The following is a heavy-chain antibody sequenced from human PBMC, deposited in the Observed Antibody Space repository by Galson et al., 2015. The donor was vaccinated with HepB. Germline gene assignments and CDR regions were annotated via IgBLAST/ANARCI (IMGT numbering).Heavy chain of an antibody. CDR2: INPNSGGA. CDR1: GYAFTDYY. J-gene: IGHJ4*02. V-gene: IGHV1-2*02. CDR3: ARKGNSMMTALNF. Sequence: SVKVSCKASGYAFTDYYIHWVRQAPGQGLEWMGWINPNSGGANYAQKFQGRVTMTSDTSVSTAYMDLNRLRSDDTAIYYCARKGNSMMTALNFWGQGTLVFVSS. D-gene: IGHD2/OR15-2a*01.